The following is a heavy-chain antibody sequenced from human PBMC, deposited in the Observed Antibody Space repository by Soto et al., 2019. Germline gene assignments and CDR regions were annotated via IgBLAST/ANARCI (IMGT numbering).Heavy chain of an antibody. Sequence: EVPLLESGGGLVQPGGSLRLSCAASGISFSNYAMIWVRQAPGKGLEWVSAISSTSDITYYADSVRGRFTISRDKSKNTLFLQMNSLRAEDTAIYYCARDNLHVYYVPFDYWGQGTLVTVAS. CDR1: GISFSNYA. CDR2: ISSTSDIT. V-gene: IGHV3-23*01. D-gene: IGHD3-10*02. CDR3: ARDNLHVYYVPFDY. J-gene: IGHJ4*02.